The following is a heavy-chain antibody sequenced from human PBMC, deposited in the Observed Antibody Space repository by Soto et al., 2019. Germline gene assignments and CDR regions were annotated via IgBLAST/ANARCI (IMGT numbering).Heavy chain of an antibody. V-gene: IGHV1-69*01. CDR1: GGTFISYA. Sequence: QVQLVQSGAEVTKPRSSVNGSCKASGGTFISYAISWVRQAPGQGPEWMGGIIPIFGTANYAQKFQGRVTITADESTSTAYMELSSLRSEDTAVYYCARAHDYGGNDWFDPWGQGTLVTVSS. CDR2: IIPIFGTA. D-gene: IGHD4-17*01. J-gene: IGHJ5*02. CDR3: ARAHDYGGNDWFDP.